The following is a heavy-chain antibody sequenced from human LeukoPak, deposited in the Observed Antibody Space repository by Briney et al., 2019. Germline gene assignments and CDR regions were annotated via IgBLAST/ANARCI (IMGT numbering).Heavy chain of an antibody. CDR3: AKESGYSSGWDYFDS. J-gene: IGHJ4*02. V-gene: IGHV3-23*05. CDR2: IDNSGFHI. Sequence: GGSLRLSCAASGFSFSKYDLNWVRRAPGKGLEWSSAIDNSGFHIYYADSVKGRFTISRDNSKNTLYLQMNSLKAEDTAVYYCAKESGYSSGWDYFDSWGQGTLVTVSS. CDR1: GFSFSKYD. D-gene: IGHD3-10*01.